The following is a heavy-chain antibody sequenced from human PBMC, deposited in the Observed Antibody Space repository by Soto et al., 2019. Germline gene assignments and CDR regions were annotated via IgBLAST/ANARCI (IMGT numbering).Heavy chain of an antibody. CDR1: GLTFSSFA. CDR2: IDTSGGGT. Sequence: PGGSLWLSWAASGLTFSSFAMSWVRQAPGKGLEWVSAIDTSGGGTYYADSVKGRFTISRDNSKNTLYLQMNSLRAEDTAVYYAVKSSRTLGDSWGQGTLVTVSS. D-gene: IGHD6-13*01. V-gene: IGHV3-23*01. J-gene: IGHJ4*02. CDR3: VKSSRTLGDS.